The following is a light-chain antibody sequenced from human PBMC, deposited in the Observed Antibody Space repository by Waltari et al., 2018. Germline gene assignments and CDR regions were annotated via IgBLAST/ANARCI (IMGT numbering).Light chain of an antibody. J-gene: IGKJ2*01. CDR3: LQYDNWPPANT. Sequence: EIVMTQSPATLPVSPGERATLSCRASQTVSSNLAWYQQKPGQAPRLLIYAASTRATDIPARFSGSGSGTEFTLTISSLQSEDFAVYYCLQYDNWPPANTFGQGTKLEIK. V-gene: IGKV3-15*01. CDR1: QTVSSN. CDR2: AAS.